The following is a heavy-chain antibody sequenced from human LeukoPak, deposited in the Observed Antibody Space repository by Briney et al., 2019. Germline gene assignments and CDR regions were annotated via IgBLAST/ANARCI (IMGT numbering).Heavy chain of an antibody. V-gene: IGHV4-59*01. CDR2: IYYSGST. J-gene: IGHJ6*03. CDR1: GGSISSYY. Sequence: PSETLSLTCTVSGGSISSYYWSWIRQPPGKGLEWIGYIYYSGSTNYNPSLKRRVTISVDTSKNQFSLKLSSVTAADTAVYYCARRKARAGYYYYMDVWGKGTTVTVSS. CDR3: ARRKARAGYYYYMDV. D-gene: IGHD6-19*01.